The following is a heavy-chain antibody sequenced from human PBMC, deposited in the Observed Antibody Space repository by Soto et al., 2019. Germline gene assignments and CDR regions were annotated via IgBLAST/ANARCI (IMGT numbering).Heavy chain of an antibody. CDR3: ERPNSYGMDV. CDR2: IDPSDSYT. CDR1: GYSFTSYW. J-gene: IGHJ6*02. Sequence: XESLKISCKGSGYSFTSYWISWVRQMPGKGLEWMGRIDPSDSYTNYSPSFQGHVTISADKSISTAYLQWSSLKASDTAMYYCERPNSYGMDVWGQGTTVTVSS. V-gene: IGHV5-10-1*01.